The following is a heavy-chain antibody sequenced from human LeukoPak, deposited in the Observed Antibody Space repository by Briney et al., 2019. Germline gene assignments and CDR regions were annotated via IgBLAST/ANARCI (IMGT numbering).Heavy chain of an antibody. CDR3: ARAGGPGLSDFDY. D-gene: IGHD3-16*01. CDR2: ISSSSSTI. CDR1: GFTFSSYS. Sequence: PGGSLRLSCAASGFTFSSYSMTWVRQAPGKGLEWVSYISSSSSTIYYADSVKGRFTISRDNAKNSLYLQMNSLRAEDTAVYYCARAGGPGLSDFDYWGQGTLVTVSS. J-gene: IGHJ4*02. V-gene: IGHV3-48*01.